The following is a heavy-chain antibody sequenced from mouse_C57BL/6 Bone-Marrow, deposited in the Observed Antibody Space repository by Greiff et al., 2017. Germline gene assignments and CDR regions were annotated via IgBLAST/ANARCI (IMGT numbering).Heavy chain of an antibody. CDR3: ARSTTVVPYYFDY. D-gene: IGHD1-1*01. J-gene: IGHJ2*01. CDR1: GYAFSSSW. Sequence: VQLQQSGPELVKPGASVKISCKASGYAFSSSWMNWVKQRPGKGLEWLGRIYPGDGDTNYNGKFKGKATLTADKSSSTAYMQLSSLTSEDSAVYFCARSTTVVPYYFDYWGQGTTLTVSS. CDR2: IYPGDGDT. V-gene: IGHV1-82*01.